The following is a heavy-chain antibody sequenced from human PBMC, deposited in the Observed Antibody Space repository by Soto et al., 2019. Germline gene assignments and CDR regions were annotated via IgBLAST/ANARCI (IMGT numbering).Heavy chain of an antibody. Sequence: QITLKESGPTLVKPTQPLTLTCTFCGFSLSTSGVGVGWIRQPPGKALEWLALIYWDDDKRYNPSLKSRLTITKDTSKNRVVLTMTDMDPVDTATYYCAHYTPIYCSGGRCFDYWGQGTLVTVSS. V-gene: IGHV2-5*02. CDR3: AHYTPIYCSGGRCFDY. CDR1: GFSLSTSGVG. CDR2: IYWDDDK. J-gene: IGHJ4*02. D-gene: IGHD2-15*01.